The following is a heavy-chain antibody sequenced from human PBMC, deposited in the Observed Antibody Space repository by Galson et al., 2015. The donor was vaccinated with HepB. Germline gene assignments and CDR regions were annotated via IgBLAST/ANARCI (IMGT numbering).Heavy chain of an antibody. CDR1: GDSISSSSHY. J-gene: IGHJ6*02. CDR2: ISYSGST. CDR3: ARQESGDRRMDV. D-gene: IGHD7-27*01. Sequence: SETLSLTCTVSGDSISSSSHYWGWIRQPPGKTLEWIASISYSGSTYYNPSLQSRVTISVDTSKNQFSLKVSSVTAADTAIYYCARQESGDRRMDVWGQGTTVTVSS. V-gene: IGHV4-39*01.